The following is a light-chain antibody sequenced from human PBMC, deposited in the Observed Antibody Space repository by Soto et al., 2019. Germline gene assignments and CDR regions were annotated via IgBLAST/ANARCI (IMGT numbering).Light chain of an antibody. CDR1: QSVSRY. J-gene: IGKJ1*01. Sequence: EIVLTQSPATLSLSPGERATLSCRASQSVSRYLAWYQQKPGQAPRLLIYDASNRATGIPARFSGSGSGTEFTLTISSLQSEDFAVYYCQQYNNWPPWTFGQGTKVDI. CDR3: QQYNNWPPWT. V-gene: IGKV3-11*01. CDR2: DAS.